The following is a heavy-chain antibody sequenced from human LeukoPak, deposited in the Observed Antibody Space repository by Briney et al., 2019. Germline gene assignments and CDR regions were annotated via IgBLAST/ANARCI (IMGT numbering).Heavy chain of an antibody. J-gene: IGHJ4*02. CDR2: ISSSSSYI. CDR1: GFTFSSYS. D-gene: IGHD3-3*01. V-gene: IGHV3-21*04. Sequence: GGSLRLSCAASGFTFSSYSMNWVRQAPGKGLEWVSSISSSSSYIYYADSVKGRFTISRDNAKNSLYLQMYSLRAEDTAVYYCARGIDEWLYLNYWGQGALVTVSS. CDR3: ARGIDEWLYLNY.